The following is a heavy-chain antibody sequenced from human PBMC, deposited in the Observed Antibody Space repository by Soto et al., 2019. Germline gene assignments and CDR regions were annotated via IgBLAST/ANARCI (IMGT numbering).Heavy chain of an antibody. CDR1: GSSIRPYY. V-gene: IGHV4-59*01. D-gene: IGHD4-17*01. J-gene: IGHJ4*02. CDR3: TRVGGYYGDFPNFDY. Sequence: SEPLSLTCSVSGSSIRPYYWSWIRQPPGEGLEWIGNIYYSGSTNYNPSLKSRVIMSVASSKSQLSLRLNSVTAADTAVYYCTRVGGYYGDFPNFDYWGQGALVTVSS. CDR2: IYYSGST.